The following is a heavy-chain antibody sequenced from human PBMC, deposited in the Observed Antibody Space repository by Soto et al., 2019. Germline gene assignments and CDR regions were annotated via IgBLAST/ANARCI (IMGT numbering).Heavy chain of an antibody. D-gene: IGHD2-2*02. J-gene: IGHJ4*02. CDR1: EFTFSIFA. Sequence: EVQLLESGGGLVQPGGSLRLSCAASEFTFSIFAMSWVRQAPAKGLEWVSTISGSGGSTYYAESVKGRFTISRDSSKNTLFLQMNSLRAEDTAVYFCARVLCSSSSCYRRGFDFWGQGTLVTVSS. V-gene: IGHV3-23*01. CDR3: ARVLCSSSSCYRRGFDF. CDR2: ISGSGGST.